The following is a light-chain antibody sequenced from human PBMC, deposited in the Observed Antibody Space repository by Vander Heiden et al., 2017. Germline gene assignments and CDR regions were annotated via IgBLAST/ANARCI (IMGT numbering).Light chain of an antibody. Sequence: QSVLTQPPSASGTPGQRVTIPCSGSSSNIGSRTVNWYQHLPGTAPKLLIYSNNQRPSGVPDRISASMSGTSASLAVSGLQSEDEADYYCSAWDNSLNAWVFGGGTKLTVL. CDR2: SNN. J-gene: IGLJ3*02. V-gene: IGLV1-44*01. CDR3: SAWDNSLNAWV. CDR1: SSNIGSRT.